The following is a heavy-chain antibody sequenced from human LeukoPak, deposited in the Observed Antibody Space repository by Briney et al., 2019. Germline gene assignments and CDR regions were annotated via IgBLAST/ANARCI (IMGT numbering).Heavy chain of an antibody. CDR1: GLTFSSYS. CDR3: ARDGSYYGEAGFDY. CDR2: ISSSSSTI. Sequence: GGSLRLSCAASGLTFSSYSMNWVRQAPGKGLEWVSYISSSSSTIYYADSVKGRFTISRDNAKNSLYLQMNSLRAEDTAVYYCARDGSYYGEAGFDYWGQGTLVTVSS. V-gene: IGHV3-48*01. D-gene: IGHD1-26*01. J-gene: IGHJ4*02.